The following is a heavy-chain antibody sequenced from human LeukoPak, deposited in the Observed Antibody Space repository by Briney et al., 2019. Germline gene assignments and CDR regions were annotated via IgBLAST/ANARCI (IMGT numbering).Heavy chain of an antibody. D-gene: IGHD3-3*01. Sequence: SETLSLTCAVSGGSINTINHYWGWIRQSPGKGLEWVGSSYYTGATYYKPSLKSRVTISLDTSKNQFSLNLSSVTAADTAVYYCAVQYYDFWSGHNYFDYWGQGTLVTVSS. CDR1: GGSINTINHY. CDR2: SYYTGAT. J-gene: IGHJ4*02. V-gene: IGHV4-39*01. CDR3: AVQYYDFWSGHNYFDY.